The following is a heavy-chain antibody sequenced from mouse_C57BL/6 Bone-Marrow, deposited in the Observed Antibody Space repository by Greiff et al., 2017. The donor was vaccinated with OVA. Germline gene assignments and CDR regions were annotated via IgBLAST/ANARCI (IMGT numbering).Heavy chain of an antibody. CDR3: ARGGLRQIPADY. J-gene: IGHJ2*01. D-gene: IGHD2-4*01. CDR2: ISYDGSN. Sequence: VQLKQSGPGLVKPSQSLSLTCSVTGYSITSGYYWNWIRQFPGNKLEWMGYISYDGSNNYNPSLKNRISITRDTSKNQFFLKLNSVTTEDTATYYCARGGLRQIPADYWGQGTTLTVSS. CDR1: GYSITSGYY. V-gene: IGHV3-6*01.